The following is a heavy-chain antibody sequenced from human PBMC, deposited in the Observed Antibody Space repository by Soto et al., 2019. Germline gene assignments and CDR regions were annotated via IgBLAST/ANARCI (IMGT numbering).Heavy chain of an antibody. Sequence: GASVKVSCKASGGTFSSYAISWVRQAPGQGLERMKGIIPIFGTAKYSQKFQGRVTITRDTSASTAYMELSSLRSEDTAVYYCARDSAHGRIFGVVKEASRYMDVWGQGTTVTVSS. D-gene: IGHD3-3*01. CDR1: GGTFSSYA. V-gene: IGHV1-69*05. CDR2: IIPIFGTA. J-gene: IGHJ6*02. CDR3: ARDSAHGRIFGVVKEASRYMDV.